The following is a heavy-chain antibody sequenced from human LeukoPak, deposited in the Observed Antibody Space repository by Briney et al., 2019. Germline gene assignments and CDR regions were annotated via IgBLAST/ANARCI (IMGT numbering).Heavy chain of an antibody. D-gene: IGHD3-10*01. CDR3: AKVFEVRGARRPKDY. J-gene: IGHJ4*02. Sequence: GGSLRLSCAASGFTFSDYGMHWVRQAPGKGLEWVALISYDGGNKFYADSVRDRFTISRDNSKNTLFLQMNSLRTEDTAMYYCAKVFEVRGARRPKDYWGQGTLFIVSS. CDR2: ISYDGGNK. CDR1: GFTFSDYG. V-gene: IGHV3-30*18.